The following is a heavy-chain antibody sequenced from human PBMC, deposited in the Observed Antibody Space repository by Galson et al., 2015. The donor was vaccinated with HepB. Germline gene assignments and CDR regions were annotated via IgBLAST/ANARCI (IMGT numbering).Heavy chain of an antibody. Sequence: SLRLSCAASGFTFSSYAMHWVRQAPGKGLEWVAVISYDGSNKYYADSVKGRFTISRDNSKNTLYLQMNSLRAEDTAVYYCARDTRRYCSGGSCPLDYWGQGTLVTVSS. CDR1: GFTFSSYA. D-gene: IGHD2-15*01. J-gene: IGHJ4*02. CDR2: ISYDGSNK. V-gene: IGHV3-30-3*01. CDR3: ARDTRRYCSGGSCPLDY.